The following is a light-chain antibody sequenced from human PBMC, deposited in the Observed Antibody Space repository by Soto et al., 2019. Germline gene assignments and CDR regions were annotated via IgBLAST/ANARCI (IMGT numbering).Light chain of an antibody. Sequence: QSVLTQPPSASGSPGQSVTISCTGTSSDVGGYNYVSWYQQHPGKAPKLMIYEVSKRPSGVPDRFSGSKSGNTASLTVSGLQAEDEADDYFSSYAGSNNLVVFGGGTKLTVL. CDR1: SSDVGGYNY. J-gene: IGLJ2*01. CDR2: EVS. CDR3: SSYAGSNNLVV. V-gene: IGLV2-8*01.